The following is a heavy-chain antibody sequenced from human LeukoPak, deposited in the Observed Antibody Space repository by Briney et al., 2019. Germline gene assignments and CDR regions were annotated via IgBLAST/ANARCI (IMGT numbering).Heavy chain of an antibody. Sequence: ASATVSCKASGYTFTGYYMHWVRQAPGQGLEWMGWINPNSGGTNYAQKFQGRVTMTRDTSISTAYMELSRLRSDDTAVYYCARDRRYDSSGYSGYWGQGTLVTVSS. CDR3: ARDRRYDSSGYSGY. V-gene: IGHV1-2*02. J-gene: IGHJ4*02. CDR2: INPNSGGT. CDR1: GYTFTGYY. D-gene: IGHD3-22*01.